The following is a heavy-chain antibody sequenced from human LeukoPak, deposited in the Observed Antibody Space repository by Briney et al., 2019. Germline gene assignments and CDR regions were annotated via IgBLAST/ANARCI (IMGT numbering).Heavy chain of an antibody. CDR3: AKSDRNIVVVVAATPFDY. V-gene: IGHV3-23*01. CDR2: ISDNDIGT. CDR1: RFTLSSYA. Sequence: GGSLRLSCAASRFTLSSYAMTWVRQAPGKGLEWVSTISDNDIGTYYADSVKGRFTISRDNSKNTLYLQMNSLRAEDTAVYYCAKSDRNIVVVVAATPFDYWGQGTLVTVSS. D-gene: IGHD2-15*01. J-gene: IGHJ4*02.